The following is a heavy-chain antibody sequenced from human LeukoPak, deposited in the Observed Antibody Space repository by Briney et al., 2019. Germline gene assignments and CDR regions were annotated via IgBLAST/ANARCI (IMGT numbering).Heavy chain of an antibody. Sequence: ASVKVSCKASGYSFTGYYIHWLRQAPGQGLEWMGWINPYSGDTNYARKFQGRVTMTRDTSISTAYVELSGLTSDDTSVYYCFSDDSSGNFDTWGQGTLVTVSS. D-gene: IGHD3-22*01. J-gene: IGHJ4*02. CDR3: FSDDSSGNFDT. CDR1: GYSFTGYY. V-gene: IGHV1-2*02. CDR2: INPYSGDT.